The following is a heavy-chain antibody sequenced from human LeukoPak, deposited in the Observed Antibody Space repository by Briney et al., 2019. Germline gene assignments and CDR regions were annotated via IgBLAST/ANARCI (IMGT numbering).Heavy chain of an antibody. V-gene: IGHV3-21*01. CDR1: GFTFISYR. CDR3: PRDIAHCTGDMCYNIRFDS. CDR2: ISSSSSYI. D-gene: IGHD2-8*02. J-gene: IGHJ5*01. Sequence: PGGSLRLSCAASGFTFISYRMHWLRQAPGKGLAWVSSISSSSSYIYYADTVKGRFTISRDNAKDSLYLQMNSLRDNETHVYYCPRDIAHCTGDMCYNIRFDSWGQGTLVTVSS.